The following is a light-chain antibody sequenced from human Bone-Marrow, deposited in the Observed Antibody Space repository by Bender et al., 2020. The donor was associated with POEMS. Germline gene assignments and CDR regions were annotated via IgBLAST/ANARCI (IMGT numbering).Light chain of an antibody. V-gene: IGLV2-14*02. CDR2: DVS. Sequence: QSALTQPASVSGSPGQSITISCTGTSIDVGTYNRASWYQQHPGKVPKLIIYDVSGRPSGVSDRFSGSKSGNTASLTISGLQAEDEADYFCSSYTSSTTYVFGTGTKVTVL. CDR1: SIDVGTYNR. CDR3: SSYTSSTTYV. J-gene: IGLJ1*01.